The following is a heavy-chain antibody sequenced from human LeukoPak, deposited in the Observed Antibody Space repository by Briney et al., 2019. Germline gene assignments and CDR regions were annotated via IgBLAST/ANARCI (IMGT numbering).Heavy chain of an antibody. J-gene: IGHJ4*02. V-gene: IGHV3-30-3*01. Sequence: GGSLRLSCAASGFTFRSYVMHWVRQAPGKGLEWVAVIPYDGSSTIYADSVKGRFTISRDNSQNTVSLQMNSLRSEDTAVYFCARVPVRGVRFVLFGSGYFDFWGPGTLVTVSS. D-gene: IGHD3-10*01. CDR2: IPYDGSST. CDR3: ARVPVRGVRFVLFGSGYFDF. CDR1: GFTFRSYV.